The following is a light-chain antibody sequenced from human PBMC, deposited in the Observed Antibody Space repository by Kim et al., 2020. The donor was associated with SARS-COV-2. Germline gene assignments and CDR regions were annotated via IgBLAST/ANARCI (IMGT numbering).Light chain of an antibody. CDR2: DAS. Sequence: DIQMTQSPSSLSTFVGDRVTITCQASQDISICLNWYQQKPGKAPKLLIYDASELETGVPSRFSGGGSGTDFTFTITGLQPEDIATYYCLQCDNLPYTFGQGTKLEI. V-gene: IGKV1-33*01. CDR3: LQCDNLPYT. J-gene: IGKJ2*01. CDR1: QDISIC.